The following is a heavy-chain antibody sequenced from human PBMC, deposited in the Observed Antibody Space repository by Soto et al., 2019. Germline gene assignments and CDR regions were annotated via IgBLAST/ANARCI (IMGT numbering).Heavy chain of an antibody. V-gene: IGHV3-23*01. J-gene: IGHJ4*02. CDR3: AKARPPLIVVVTAIWDY. CDR2: ISGSGGST. Sequence: EVQLLESGGGLVQPGGSLRLSCAASGFTFSSYAMSWVRQAPGKGLEWVSAISGSGGSTYYADSVKGRFTISRDNSKNTLYLQMNSLRAEDTAVYYCAKARPPLIVVVTAIWDYWGQGTLVTVSS. D-gene: IGHD2-21*02. CDR1: GFTFSSYA.